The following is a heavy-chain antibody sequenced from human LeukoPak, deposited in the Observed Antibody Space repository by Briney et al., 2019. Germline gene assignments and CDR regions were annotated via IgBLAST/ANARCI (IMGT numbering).Heavy chain of an antibody. CDR3: ARGRFPITMVRGVTFDP. J-gene: IGHJ5*02. CDR1: GGSFSGYY. Sequence: SETLSLTCAVYGGSFSGYYWSWIRQPPGKGLEWIGEVNHSGSTNYNPSLKSRVTISVDTSKNQFSLKLSSVTAADTAVYYCARGRFPITMVRGVTFDPWGQGTLVTVSS. CDR2: VNHSGST. V-gene: IGHV4-34*01. D-gene: IGHD3-10*01.